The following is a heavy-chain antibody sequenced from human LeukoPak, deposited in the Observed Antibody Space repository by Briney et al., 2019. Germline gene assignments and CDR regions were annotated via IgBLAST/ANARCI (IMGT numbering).Heavy chain of an antibody. CDR3: TTAPDRSDY. Sequence: GGSLRLSCAASGFTFINAWMTWVRQAPGKGLEWVGLIKSKTNGETTYYAAPVKGRFTISRDDSKNTLYLQMNSLQTEDTAVCYCTTAPDRSDYWGQGTLVTVSS. D-gene: IGHD3-22*01. CDR2: IKSKTNGETT. CDR1: GFTFINAW. V-gene: IGHV3-15*01. J-gene: IGHJ4*02.